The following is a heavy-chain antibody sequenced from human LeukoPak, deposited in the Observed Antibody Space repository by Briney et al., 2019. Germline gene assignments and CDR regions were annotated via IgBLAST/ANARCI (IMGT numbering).Heavy chain of an antibody. CDR3: AREYIAAALSHYYYYGVDV. D-gene: IGHD6-13*01. CDR2: IWYDGSNK. CDR1: GFTFSSYG. J-gene: IGHJ6*02. V-gene: IGHV3-33*01. Sequence: GGSLRLSCAASGFTFSSYGMHWVRQAPGKGLEWVAVIWYDGSNKYYADSVKGRFTISRDNSKNTLYLQMNSLRAEDTAVYYCAREYIAAALSHYYYYGVDVWGQGTTVTVSS.